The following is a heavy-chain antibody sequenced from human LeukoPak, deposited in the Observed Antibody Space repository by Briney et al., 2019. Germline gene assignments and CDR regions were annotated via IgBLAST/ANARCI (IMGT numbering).Heavy chain of an antibody. CDR2: ISGSGSDI. Sequence: GGSLRLSCAASGFTFSTFSMNWVRQTPGKGLEWVSAISGSGSDIYYTDSVKGRFTISRDNPKRSLYLQMNSMRAEDTAVYYCARARNNYDSSGYSALDYWGQGTLVTVSS. D-gene: IGHD3-22*01. J-gene: IGHJ4*02. CDR1: GFTFSTFS. CDR3: ARARNNYDSSGYSALDY. V-gene: IGHV3-21*01.